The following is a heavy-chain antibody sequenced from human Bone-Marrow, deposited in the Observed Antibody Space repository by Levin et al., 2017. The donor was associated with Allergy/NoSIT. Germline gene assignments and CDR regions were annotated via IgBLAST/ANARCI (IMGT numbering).Heavy chain of an antibody. CDR1: GGSLSSYF. D-gene: IGHD2-21*02. J-gene: IGHJ3*02. V-gene: IGHV4-59*01. CDR2: YYSGST. Sequence: SETMSLTCTVSGGSLSSYFWSWIRQPPGKGLEWIGYYYSGSTNYNPSLKSRVTISVDTTKNQFSLKLSSVTAADTAVYYCARIVGWWLEPSIWGQGTMVTVSS. CDR3: ARIVGWWLEPSI.